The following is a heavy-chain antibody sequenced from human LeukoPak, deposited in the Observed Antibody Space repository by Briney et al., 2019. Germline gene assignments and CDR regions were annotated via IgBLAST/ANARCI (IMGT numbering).Heavy chain of an antibody. Sequence: PGGSLRLSCAASGFTFSSYAMHWVRQAPGKGLEWVAVISYDGSNKYYADSVKGRFTISRDNSKNTLYLQMNSLRAEDTAVYYCAREKGSWYGYMDVWGKGTTVTVSS. V-gene: IGHV3-30-3*01. J-gene: IGHJ6*03. CDR3: AREKGSWYGYMDV. D-gene: IGHD6-13*01. CDR2: ISYDGSNK. CDR1: GFTFSSYA.